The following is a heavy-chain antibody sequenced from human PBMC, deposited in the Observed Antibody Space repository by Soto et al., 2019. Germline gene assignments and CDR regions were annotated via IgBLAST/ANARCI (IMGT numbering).Heavy chain of an antibody. Sequence: ESGGGLVQPGGSLRLSCAASGFTFSSYSMNWVRQAPGKGLEWVSYISSSSSTIYYADSVKGRFTISRDNAKNSLYLQMNSLRAEDTAVYYCASWHYDFWSGSACNWGQGTLVTVSS. CDR1: GFTFSSYS. CDR2: ISSSSSTI. J-gene: IGHJ4*02. CDR3: ASWHYDFWSGSACN. D-gene: IGHD3-3*01. V-gene: IGHV3-48*01.